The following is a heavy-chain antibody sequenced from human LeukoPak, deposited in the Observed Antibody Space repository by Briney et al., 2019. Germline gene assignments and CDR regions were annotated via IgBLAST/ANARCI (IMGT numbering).Heavy chain of an antibody. J-gene: IGHJ5*02. Sequence: SETLSLTCAVYGGSFSDYYWSWIRQPPGKGLEWIGEINHSGSTNYNPSLKSRVTISVDTSKNQFSLKLSSVTAADTAVYYCARGYYDFWSALGLENWFDPWGQGTLVTVSS. V-gene: IGHV4-34*01. CDR3: ARGYYDFWSALGLENWFDP. CDR1: GGSFSDYY. CDR2: INHSGST. D-gene: IGHD3-3*01.